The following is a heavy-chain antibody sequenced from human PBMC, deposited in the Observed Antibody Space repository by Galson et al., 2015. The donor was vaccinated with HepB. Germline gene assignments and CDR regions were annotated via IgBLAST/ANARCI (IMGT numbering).Heavy chain of an antibody. CDR1: GGTFSSYA. CDR2: IIPIFGTA. Sequence: SVKVSCKASGGTFSSYAISWVRQAPGQGLEWMGGIIPIFGTANYAQKFQGRVTITADESTSTAYMELSSLRSEDTAVYYCARGDYGSGSFPNFDYWGQGTLVTVSS. J-gene: IGHJ4*02. V-gene: IGHV1-69*13. CDR3: ARGDYGSGSFPNFDY. D-gene: IGHD3-10*01.